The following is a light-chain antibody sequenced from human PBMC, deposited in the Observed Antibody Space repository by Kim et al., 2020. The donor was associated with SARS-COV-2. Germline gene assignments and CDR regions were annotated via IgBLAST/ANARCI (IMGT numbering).Light chain of an antibody. CDR2: YDS. V-gene: IGLV3-21*04. Sequence: GKTARITCGGKNIGSKSVHWYQQKPGQAPVLVIYYDSDRPSGIPERFSGSNSGNTATLTISRVEAGDEADYYCQVWDSSSDHPGVFGTGTKVTVL. J-gene: IGLJ1*01. CDR1: NIGSKS. CDR3: QVWDSSSDHPGV.